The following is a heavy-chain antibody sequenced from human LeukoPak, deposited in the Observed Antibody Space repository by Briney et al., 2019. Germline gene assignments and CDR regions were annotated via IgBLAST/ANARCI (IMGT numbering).Heavy chain of an antibody. V-gene: IGHV3-48*01. D-gene: IGHD2-2*02. J-gene: IGHJ4*02. CDR3: ARYSIGWDYTLKY. CDR1: GFTFSSYG. CDR2: ISSSSSTI. Sequence: GGSLRLSCAASGFTFSSYGMHWVRQAPGKGLEWVSYISSSSSTIYYADSVKGRFTISRDNAKNSLYLQMNSLRAEDTAVYYCARYSIGWDYTLKYWGQGTLVTVSS.